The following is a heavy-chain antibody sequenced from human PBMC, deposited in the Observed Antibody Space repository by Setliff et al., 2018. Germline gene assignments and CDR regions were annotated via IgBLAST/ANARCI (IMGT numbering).Heavy chain of an antibody. CDR3: TTSPISSGWHSNLDYTMDV. CDR1: GFTFSNDW. CDR2: IKRITDSGTT. D-gene: IGHD6-19*01. V-gene: IGHV3-15*01. Sequence: PGGSLRLSCTASGFTFSNDWMSWVRQDPGKGLEGVGRIKRITDSGTTDHAAPVKGRFTVSRDDSISTLYLQMNSLKTEDTAAYYCTTSPISSGWHSNLDYTMDVWGQGTTVTVSS. J-gene: IGHJ6*02.